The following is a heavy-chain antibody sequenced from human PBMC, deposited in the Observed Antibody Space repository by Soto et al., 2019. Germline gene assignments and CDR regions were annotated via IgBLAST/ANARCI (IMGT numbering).Heavy chain of an antibody. CDR2: ISAYNGNT. CDR1: GCTYTSYG. CDR3: ARGTYFDY. V-gene: IGHV1-18*01. J-gene: IGHJ4*02. Sequence: SCRAWGCTYTSYGISWVRQAPGQGLEWMGWISAYNGNTNYAQKLQGRVTMTTDTSTSTAYMELRSLRSDDTAVYYCARGTYFDYWGQGTLVTVSS.